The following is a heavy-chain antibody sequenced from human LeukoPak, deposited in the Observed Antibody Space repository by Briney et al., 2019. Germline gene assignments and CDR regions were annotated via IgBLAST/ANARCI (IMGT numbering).Heavy chain of an antibody. CDR1: GYAFTNYA. CDR3: ARDEISRYSYGYWFDP. V-gene: IGHV1-3*01. Sequence: ASVKVSCKASGYAFTNYAIQWVRQAPGQRLEWMGWVNAGNSHTRYSQKFQGRVTMTRDTSTSTVYMELSSLRSEDTAVYYCARDEISRYSYGYWFDPWGQGTLVTVSS. CDR2: VNAGNSHT. J-gene: IGHJ5*02. D-gene: IGHD5-18*01.